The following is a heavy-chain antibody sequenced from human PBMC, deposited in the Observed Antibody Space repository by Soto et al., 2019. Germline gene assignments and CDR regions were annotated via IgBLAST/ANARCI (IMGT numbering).Heavy chain of an antibody. CDR1: GYTFTGYY. J-gene: IGHJ5*02. CDR2: INPNSGGT. CDR3: AREMGYCSSSSCWGGFDP. Sequence: ASVKVSCKASGYTFTGYYIHRVRQAPGQGLEWMGWINPNSGGTNCAQKFQGRVTMTRDTSISTAYMELSRLGSDDTAVYHCAREMGYCSSSSCWGGFDPWGQGTLVTVSS. V-gene: IGHV1-2*02. D-gene: IGHD2-2*01.